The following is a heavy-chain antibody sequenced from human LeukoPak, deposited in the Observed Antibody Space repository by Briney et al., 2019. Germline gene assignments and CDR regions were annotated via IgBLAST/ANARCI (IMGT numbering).Heavy chain of an antibody. CDR1: GESFSGYY. J-gene: IGHJ4*02. V-gene: IGHV4-34*01. CDR2: INHSGST. CDR3: ALTYSSSWYVDY. Sequence: SETLSLTCTVYGESFSGYYWTWIRQPPGKGLEWIGEINHSGSTNYNPSLKSRVTISVDTSKNQFSLKLSSVTAADTAVYYCALTYSSSWYVDYWGQGTLVTVSS. D-gene: IGHD6-13*01.